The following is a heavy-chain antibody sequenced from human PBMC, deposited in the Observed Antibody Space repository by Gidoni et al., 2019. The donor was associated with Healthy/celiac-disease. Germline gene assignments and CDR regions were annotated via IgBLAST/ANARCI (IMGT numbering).Heavy chain of an antibody. Sequence: QLQLQESGPGLVKPSETLSLNCTVSGGSISSSSYYWGWIRQPPGKGLEWIGSSYYSGSTSYNPSLKSRVTISVDTSKNQFSLKLSSVTAADTAVYYCARYSSSAGYYYYGMDVWGQGTTVTVSS. J-gene: IGHJ6*02. D-gene: IGHD6-6*01. CDR2: SYYSGST. CDR3: ARYSSSAGYYYYGMDV. CDR1: GGSISSSSYY. V-gene: IGHV4-39*01.